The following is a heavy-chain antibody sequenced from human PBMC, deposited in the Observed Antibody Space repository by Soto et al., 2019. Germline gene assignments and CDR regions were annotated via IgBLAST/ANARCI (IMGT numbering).Heavy chain of an antibody. CDR3: ARDSGYDYTGYSDY. CDR1: GFSFSNYR. J-gene: IGHJ4*02. D-gene: IGHD5-12*01. Sequence: EVQLLESGGGLVKPGGSLRLSCGASGFSFSNYRMNWVRQAPGKGLEWVSSISDSGSYINYADSVKGRFAISRDNVKNVLYLQMNSMRAEDTAFYYCARDSGYDYTGYSDYWGQGTQVTVSS. V-gene: IGHV3-21*06. CDR2: ISDSGSYI.